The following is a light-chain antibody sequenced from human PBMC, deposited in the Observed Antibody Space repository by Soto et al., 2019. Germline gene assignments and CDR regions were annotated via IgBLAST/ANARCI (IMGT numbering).Light chain of an antibody. CDR3: AAWDDSLTSYI. Sequence: QSALTQPPSASGTPGQRVTVSCSGSTSNIGRNYVYWYQQLPGTAPKLLIYKNNQRPSGVPDRFSGSKSGTSASLAISGLRSEDGADYYCAAWDDSLTSYIFGTGTKLTVL. CDR1: TSNIGRNY. CDR2: KNN. J-gene: IGLJ1*01. V-gene: IGLV1-47*01.